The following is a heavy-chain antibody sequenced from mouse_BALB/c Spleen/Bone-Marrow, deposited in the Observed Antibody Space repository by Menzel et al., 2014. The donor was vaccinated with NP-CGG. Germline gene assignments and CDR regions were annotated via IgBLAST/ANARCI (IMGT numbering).Heavy chain of an antibody. Sequence: DVQLQESGPDLVKPSQSLSLTCTVTGYSITSGYSWHWIRQFPGKKLEWVASKHNSGNTNYSPSLKSRVSITRDTSKNQFFLQLNSVTTEDTATYYCARRGNRLTHYFDYWGQGTTLTVSS. D-gene: IGHD2-1*01. V-gene: IGHV3-1*02. CDR2: KHNSGNT. CDR3: ARRGNRLTHYFDY. CDR1: GYSITSGYS. J-gene: IGHJ2*01.